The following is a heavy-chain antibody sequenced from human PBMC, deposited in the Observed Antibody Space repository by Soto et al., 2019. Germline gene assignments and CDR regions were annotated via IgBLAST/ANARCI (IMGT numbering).Heavy chain of an antibody. D-gene: IGHD2-2*01. V-gene: IGHV1-18*01. Sequence: GASVKVSCKASGYTFTDYGISWVRQAPGQGLEWMGWISTYNGDTKYAQNLQGRLILTTDTSTSTAYMELTSLRSDDTAVYYCAREYFTSTSCYGPDFWGQGTLVTVSS. CDR2: ISTYNGDT. J-gene: IGHJ5*01. CDR1: GYTFTDYG. CDR3: AREYFTSTSCYGPDF.